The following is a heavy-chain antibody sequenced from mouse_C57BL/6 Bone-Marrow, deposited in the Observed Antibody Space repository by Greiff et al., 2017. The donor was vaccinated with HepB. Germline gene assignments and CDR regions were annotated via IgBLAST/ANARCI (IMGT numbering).Heavy chain of an antibody. CDR3: ARLGDYSWFAY. CDR2: ISSGSSTI. D-gene: IGHD1-1*01. CDR1: GLTFSDYG. V-gene: IGHV5-17*01. Sequence: EVQLVESGGGLVKPGGSLKLSCAASGLTFSDYGMHWVRQAPEKGLEWVAYISSGSSTIYYADTVKGRFTISRDNAKNTLFLQMTSLRSEDTAMYYCARLGDYSWFAYWGQGTLVTVSA. J-gene: IGHJ3*01.